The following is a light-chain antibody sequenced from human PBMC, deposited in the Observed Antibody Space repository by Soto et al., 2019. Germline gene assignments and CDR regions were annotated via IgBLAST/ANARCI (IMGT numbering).Light chain of an antibody. CDR3: QKYNWPAVT. CDR1: QGISNY. CDR2: ATS. Sequence: DIQMTQSPSSLAASVGDRVTISCRASQGISNYLAWYQQKPGKAPKLLIYATSTVQSGVSSRFTGSGSGTAYTITISSLQPEDVATYYCQKYNWPAVTFGPGTKVDI. V-gene: IGKV1-27*01. J-gene: IGKJ3*01.